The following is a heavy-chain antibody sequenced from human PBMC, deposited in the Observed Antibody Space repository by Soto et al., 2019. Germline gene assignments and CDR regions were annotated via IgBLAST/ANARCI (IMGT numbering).Heavy chain of an antibody. CDR3: ARVAY. V-gene: IGHV3-21*01. J-gene: IGHJ4*02. Sequence: GGSMRLSCAASGFSVSMNWVRQVPGKGLEWVASISSASSETWYADSVKGRFIISRDNAQNSLFLQMNTLRPEDSAIYYCARVAYWGPGTQVTVSS. CDR1: GFSVS. CDR2: ISSASSET.